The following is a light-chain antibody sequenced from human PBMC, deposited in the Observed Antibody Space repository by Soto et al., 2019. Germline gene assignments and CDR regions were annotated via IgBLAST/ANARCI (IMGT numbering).Light chain of an antibody. J-gene: IGLJ1*01. V-gene: IGLV2-11*01. CDR2: DVS. Sequence: SLLSQPRSVSGSPAQSVRISCTGTSSDVGKYNYVSWYQQHPGKAPKLMIPDVSKRPSGVPDRFSGSNSGNTASLTISGLQAEDDADYYCCSYAGSATYVFGSGTKVTVL. CDR1: SSDVGKYNY. CDR3: CSYAGSATYV.